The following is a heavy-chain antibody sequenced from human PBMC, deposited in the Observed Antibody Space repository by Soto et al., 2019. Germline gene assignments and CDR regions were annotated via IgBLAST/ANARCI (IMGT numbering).Heavy chain of an antibody. CDR3: ARFWGPVTSAVDDF. CDR1: GFAFSNFG. Sequence: QVQVVESGGGVVQPGRSLRVSCAASGFAFSNFGMQWGRQAPGKGLEWVASISYDGNIKKFADSVKGRFTISRDISSNTLYLQMSSLRSEDTAVYYCARFWGPVTSAVDDFWGQGTLVTVSS. CDR2: ISYDGNIK. V-gene: IGHV3-30*03. D-gene: IGHD3-16*01. J-gene: IGHJ4*02.